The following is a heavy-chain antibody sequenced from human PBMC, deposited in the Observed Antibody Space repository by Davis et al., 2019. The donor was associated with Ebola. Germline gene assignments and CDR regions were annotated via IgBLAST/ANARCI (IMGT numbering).Heavy chain of an antibody. CDR2: ISYDGSNK. J-gene: IGHJ4*02. Sequence: GESLKISCAASGFTFSSYAMHWARQAPGKGLEWVAVISYDGSNKYYADSVKGRFTISRDNAKNSLYLQMNSLRAEDTAVYYCARDPAGTWYFDYWGQGTLVTVSS. CDR1: GFTFSSYA. V-gene: IGHV3-30-3*01. CDR3: ARDPAGTWYFDY.